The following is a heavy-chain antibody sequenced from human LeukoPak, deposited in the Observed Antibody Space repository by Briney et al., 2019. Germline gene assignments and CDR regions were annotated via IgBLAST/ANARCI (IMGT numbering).Heavy chain of an antibody. V-gene: IGHV4-39*06. D-gene: IGHD2-21*02. CDR1: GGSMRSDRHY. CDR2: IYSGGSY. J-gene: IGHJ4*02. Sequence: SETLSLTCTVSGGSMRSDRHYWGWIRQPPGKGLEWIGSIYSGGSYYLNPTLESRVTISVDTPKNQFPLRLNSVTAADTAVYYCAREDGFGELLDYFDSWGQGTLVSVAS. CDR3: AREDGFGELLDYFDS.